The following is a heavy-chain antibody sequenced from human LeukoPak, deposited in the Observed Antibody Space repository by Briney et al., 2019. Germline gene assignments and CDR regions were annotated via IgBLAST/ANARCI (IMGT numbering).Heavy chain of an antibody. CDR1: GYTFTGYY. Sequence: ASVKVSCKASGYTFTGYYMHWVRQAPGQGLEWMGWINPNNGDTNYAQKFQGRVTMTRDTSISTAYMELSRLRSDDTAVYYCARFGGYCSSTSCHPFDPWGQGTLVTVSS. CDR2: INPNNGDT. J-gene: IGHJ5*02. CDR3: ARFGGYCSSTSCHPFDP. D-gene: IGHD2-2*01. V-gene: IGHV1-2*02.